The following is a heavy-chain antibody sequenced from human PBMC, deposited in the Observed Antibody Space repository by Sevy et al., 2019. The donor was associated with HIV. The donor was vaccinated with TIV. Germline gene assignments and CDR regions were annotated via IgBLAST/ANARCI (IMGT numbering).Heavy chain of an antibody. D-gene: IGHD6-19*01. CDR3: ARAWSVAVNFDY. CDR1: GFTFSDYY. Sequence: GGALRLSCAASGFTFSDYYMSWIRQAPGKGLEWVSYISSSGSTIYYADSVKGRFTISRDNAKNSRYLQMNSLGAEDTAVYYCARAWSVAVNFDYWGQGTLVTVSS. V-gene: IGHV3-11*04. J-gene: IGHJ4*02. CDR2: ISSSGSTI.